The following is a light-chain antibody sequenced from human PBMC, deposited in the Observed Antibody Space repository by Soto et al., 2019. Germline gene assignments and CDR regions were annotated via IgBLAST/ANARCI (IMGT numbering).Light chain of an antibody. V-gene: IGKV3-20*01. CDR2: GAS. J-gene: IGKJ1*01. CDR3: QQYGSSPPWT. Sequence: EIVLTQSPGTLSLSPGERATLSCRASQSVSSSYLAWYQQKPGQAPRLLIYGASSRATGIPDRFSGSGSGTDVTLTISRLEPEDFEVYYCQQYGSSPPWTFGQGTQVAIK. CDR1: QSVSSSY.